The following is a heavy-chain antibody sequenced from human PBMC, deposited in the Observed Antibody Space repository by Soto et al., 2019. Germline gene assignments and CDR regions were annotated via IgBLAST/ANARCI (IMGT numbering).Heavy chain of an antibody. J-gene: IGHJ6*02. V-gene: IGHV3-30*18. Sequence: QEQLVESGGGVVQPGRSLRLSCAASGFIFAKYGMHWVRQAPGKGLEWVALITYEGSNKYYADAVKGRSTISRDNVENMVSLQLDGLRGEDTAVYYCAKARGANNWANYYGLDVWGQGTTVTVSS. CDR2: ITYEGSNK. CDR3: AKARGANNWANYYGLDV. D-gene: IGHD1-1*01. CDR1: GFIFAKYG.